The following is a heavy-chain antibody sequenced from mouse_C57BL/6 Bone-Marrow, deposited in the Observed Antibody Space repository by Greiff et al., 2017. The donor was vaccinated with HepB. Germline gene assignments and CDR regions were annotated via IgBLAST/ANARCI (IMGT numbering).Heavy chain of an antibody. J-gene: IGHJ3*01. D-gene: IGHD2-5*01. Sequence: VQLKQSGAELVRPGASVKLSCTASGFNIKDDYMHWVKQRPEQGLEWIGWIDPENGDTEYASKFQGKATITADTSSNTAYLQLSSLTSEDTAVSYCTPPTIVTTDAYWGQGTLVTVSA. V-gene: IGHV14-4*01. CDR1: GFNIKDDY. CDR2: IDPENGDT. CDR3: TPPTIVTTDAY.